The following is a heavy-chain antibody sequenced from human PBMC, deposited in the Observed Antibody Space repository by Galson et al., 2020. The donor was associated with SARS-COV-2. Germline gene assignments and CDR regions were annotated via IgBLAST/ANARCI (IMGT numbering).Heavy chain of an antibody. D-gene: IGHD1-26*01. CDR3: ARGRGGTYTDVAY. Sequence: ASVKVSCKTSGYIFTGYYIHWVRQAPGQGLEWMGWINPLSGGTQYAQNFQDRVTMTRDTSISTAYMELRGLRSDDTAVYSCARGRGGTYTDVAYWGQGTLVTVSS. CDR1: GYIFTGYY. CDR2: INPLSGGT. V-gene: IGHV1-2*02. J-gene: IGHJ4*02.